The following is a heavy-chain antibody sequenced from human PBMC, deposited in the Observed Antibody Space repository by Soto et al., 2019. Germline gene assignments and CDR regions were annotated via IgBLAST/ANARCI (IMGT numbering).Heavy chain of an antibody. CDR3: ARAVFDGDYLCSGFGISDAFDI. Sequence: SETLSLTCTVSGGSISSYYWSWIRQPPGKGLEWIGYIYYSGSTNYNPSLKSRVTISVDTSKNQFSLKLSSVTAADTAVYYCARAVFDGDYLCSGFGISDAFDIWGQGTMVTVSS. J-gene: IGHJ3*02. V-gene: IGHV4-59*01. CDR2: IYYSGST. D-gene: IGHD4-17*01. CDR1: GGSISSYY.